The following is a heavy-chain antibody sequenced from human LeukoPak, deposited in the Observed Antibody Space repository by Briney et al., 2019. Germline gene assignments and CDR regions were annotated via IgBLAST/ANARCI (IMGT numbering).Heavy chain of an antibody. CDR1: GGSISSYY. J-gene: IGHJ5*02. V-gene: IGHV4-59*01. CDR3: ARVLGRSQNWFDP. CDR2: IYYSGST. D-gene: IGHD2-15*01. Sequence: SETLSLTCTVSGGSISSYYWSWIRQPPGKGLEWIGYIYYSGSTNYNPSLKSRVTISVDKYKNPFSLKLSSVTAADTAVYYCARVLGRSQNWFDPWGQGTLVTVSS.